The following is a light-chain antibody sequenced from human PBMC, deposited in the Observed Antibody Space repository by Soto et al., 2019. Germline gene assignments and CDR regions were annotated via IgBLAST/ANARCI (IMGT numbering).Light chain of an antibody. CDR1: SSDVGNYNY. CDR2: DVS. Sequence: SALTQPASVSGSPGQSITISCTGTSSDVGNYNYVSWYQQHPGKAPKLMIYDVSNRPSGVSNRFSGSKSGITASLTISGLQAEDEADYYCSSYTSSSTYVFGTGTKLTVL. J-gene: IGLJ1*01. CDR3: SSYTSSSTYV. V-gene: IGLV2-14*01.